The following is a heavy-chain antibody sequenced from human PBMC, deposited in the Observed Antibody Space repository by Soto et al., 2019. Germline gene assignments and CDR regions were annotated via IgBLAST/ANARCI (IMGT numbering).Heavy chain of an antibody. V-gene: IGHV1-69*13. D-gene: IGHD2-2*01. CDR2: IIPIFGTA. CDR1: GGTFSSYA. Sequence: GASVKVSCKASGGTFSSYAISWVRQAPGQGLEWMGGIIPIFGTANYAQKFQGRVTITADESTSTAYMELSSLRSEDTAVYYCARGVIVVVPADTPYYYYCGMDVWGQGTTVTVSS. J-gene: IGHJ6*02. CDR3: ARGVIVVVPADTPYYYYCGMDV.